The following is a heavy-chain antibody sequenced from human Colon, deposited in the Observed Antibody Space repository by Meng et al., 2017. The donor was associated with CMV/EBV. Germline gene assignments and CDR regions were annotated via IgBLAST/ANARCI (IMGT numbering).Heavy chain of an antibody. CDR1: GFPLTNFG. Sequence: LRLSRAASGFPLTNFGIHWVRQAAGKGLEWLALISREGSDDFYADSVKGRFTMSSDNSKNTVHLQMNSLRPDGTAVYYCARWTGWFDPWGQGTLVTVSS. CDR2: ISREGSDD. V-gene: IGHV3-30*03. CDR3: ARWTGWFDP. D-gene: IGHD3/OR15-3a*01. J-gene: IGHJ5*02.